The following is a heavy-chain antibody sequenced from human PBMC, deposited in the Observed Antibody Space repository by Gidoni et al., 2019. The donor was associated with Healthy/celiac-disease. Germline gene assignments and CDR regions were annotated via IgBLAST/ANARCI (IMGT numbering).Heavy chain of an antibody. CDR2: ISWVGGST. CDR3: AKGSSGGLDY. CDR1: GFTFGYYT. V-gene: IGHV3-43*01. D-gene: IGHD3-22*01. J-gene: IGHJ4*02. Sequence: EVQLVESGGVVVQPGGSLSLSCAASGFTFGYYTMHWVRQAPGKGLGWVSLISWVGGSTYYADSVKGRFTISRDNSKNSLYLQMNSLRTEDTALYYCAKGSSGGLDYWGQGTLVTVSS.